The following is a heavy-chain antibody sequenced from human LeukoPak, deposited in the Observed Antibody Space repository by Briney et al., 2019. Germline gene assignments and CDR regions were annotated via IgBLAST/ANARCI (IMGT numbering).Heavy chain of an antibody. D-gene: IGHD1-26*01. Sequence: SETLSLTCAVYGGSFSGYYWSWIRQPPGKGLEWIGEINHSGSTNYNPSLKSRVTISVDTSKNQFSLKLSSVTAADTAVYYCASVRRSGSYLSSGRTFDYWGQGTLVTVSS. J-gene: IGHJ4*02. CDR3: ASVRRSGSYLSSGRTFDY. CDR2: INHSGST. V-gene: IGHV4-34*01. CDR1: GGSFSGYY.